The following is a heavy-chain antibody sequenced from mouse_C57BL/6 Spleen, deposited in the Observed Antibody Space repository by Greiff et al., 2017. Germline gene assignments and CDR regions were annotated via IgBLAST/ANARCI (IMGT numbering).Heavy chain of an antibody. D-gene: IGHD2-13*01. V-gene: IGHV1-15*01. J-gene: IGHJ2*01. CDR2: IDPETGGT. CDR1: GYTFTDYE. CDR3: TRFDGDYGY. Sequence: VQLQESGAELVRPGASVTLSCKASGYTFTDYEMQWVKQTPVHGLEWIGAIDPETGGTAYNQKFKGKAILTADKSSSTAYMELRSLTSDDSAVYYCTRFDGDYGYWGKGTTVTVSS.